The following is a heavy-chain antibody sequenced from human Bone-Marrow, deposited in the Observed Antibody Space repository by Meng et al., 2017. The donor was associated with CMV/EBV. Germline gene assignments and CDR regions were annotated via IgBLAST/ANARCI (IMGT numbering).Heavy chain of an antibody. V-gene: IGHV1-46*01. CDR1: GYTFTSYY. Sequence: ASVKVSCKASGYTFTSYYMHWVRQAPGQGLEWMGIINPSGGSTSYAQKFQGRVTMTRDTSTSTVYMELSSLRSEDTAVYYCARDRAMIVQKFSFDYWGQGTLVTVSS. CDR2: INPSGGST. J-gene: IGHJ4*02. CDR3: ARDRAMIVQKFSFDY. D-gene: IGHD3-22*01.